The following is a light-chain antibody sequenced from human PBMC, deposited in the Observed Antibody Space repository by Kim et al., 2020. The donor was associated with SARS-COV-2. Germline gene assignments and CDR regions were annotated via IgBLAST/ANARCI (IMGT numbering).Light chain of an antibody. J-gene: IGLJ2*01. Sequence: SYELTQPPSVSVSPGQTASITCSGDKLGDKYASWYQQKPGQSPVLVVYQDNKRPSGIPERFSGSNSGNTATLTISGTRAMDDADYYFQTCDSSSRHVVFG. CDR1: KLGDKY. V-gene: IGLV3-1*01. CDR2: QDN. CDR3: QTCDSSSRHVV.